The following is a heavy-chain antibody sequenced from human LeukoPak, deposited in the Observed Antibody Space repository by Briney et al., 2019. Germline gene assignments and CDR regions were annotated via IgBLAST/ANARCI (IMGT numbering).Heavy chain of an antibody. CDR2: IRGTPYGGTT. V-gene: IGHV3-49*04. CDR1: GFTFGDYA. Sequence: SLRLSCTASGFTFGDYAVSWVRQASGKGLEWVGFIRGTPYGGTTEYAASVKGGFTISRDDSKSIAHLQLNSLKTEDTAVYYCSGTLGELSFYDYWGQGTLVTVSS. CDR3: SGTLGELSFYDY. D-gene: IGHD3-16*02. J-gene: IGHJ4*02.